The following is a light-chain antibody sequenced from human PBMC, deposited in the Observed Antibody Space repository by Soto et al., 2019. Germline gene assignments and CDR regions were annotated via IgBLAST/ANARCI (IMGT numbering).Light chain of an antibody. CDR3: QQYVDWPPMYT. V-gene: IGKV3-15*01. CDR2: GAS. J-gene: IGKJ2*01. Sequence: EIVMTQSPATLSVSPGERATLSCRASQSVSSNLAWYQQKPGQGPRLLIYGASTRATGIPARFSGSGSGTEFTLAISSLQSEDFAVYYCQQYVDWPPMYTFGQGTKLEI. CDR1: QSVSSN.